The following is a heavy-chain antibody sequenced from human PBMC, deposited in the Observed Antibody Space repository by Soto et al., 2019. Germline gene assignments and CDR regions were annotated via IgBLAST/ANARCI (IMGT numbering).Heavy chain of an antibody. D-gene: IGHD6-19*01. CDR2: IDPKSGDT. V-gene: IGHV1-2*02. CDR3: ASAAVTGTAGLDF. CDR1: EYSFTGHY. Sequence: ASVKVSCKASEYSFTGHYLHWVRQAPGQGLEWMGWIDPKSGDTNYAQKFQGRVTMTRDTSISTAYMELSRLTSDDTAVYYCASAAVTGTAGLDFWGQGTQVTVSS. J-gene: IGHJ4*02.